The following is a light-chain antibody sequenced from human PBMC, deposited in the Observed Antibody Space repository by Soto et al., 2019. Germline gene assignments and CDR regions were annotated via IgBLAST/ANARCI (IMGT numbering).Light chain of an antibody. CDR2: GAS. CDR1: QSVSIN. J-gene: IGKJ1*01. V-gene: IGKV3-15*01. CDR3: QHYNNWPPWT. Sequence: EIVMTQSPATLSVSPGERVTLSCRASQSVSINLAWYQQKPGQAPRLLIYGASTRATGIPARFSGSGSGTEFTLTINSLQSEDFAVYYCQHYNNWPPWTFGQGTKVELK.